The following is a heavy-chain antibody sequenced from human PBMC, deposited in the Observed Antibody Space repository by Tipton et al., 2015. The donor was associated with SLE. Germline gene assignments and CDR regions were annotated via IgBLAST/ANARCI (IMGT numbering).Heavy chain of an antibody. V-gene: IGHV4-34*01. Sequence: TLSLTCAVYGGSFSGYYWSWIRQPPGKGLEWIGEINHSGSTNYNPSLKSRVTISVDTSKNQFSLKLSSVTAADTAVYYCAMVVAGAGFDYWGQGTLVTVSS. D-gene: IGHD2-15*01. CDR1: GGSFSGYY. CDR2: INHSGST. CDR3: AMVVAGAGFDY. J-gene: IGHJ4*02.